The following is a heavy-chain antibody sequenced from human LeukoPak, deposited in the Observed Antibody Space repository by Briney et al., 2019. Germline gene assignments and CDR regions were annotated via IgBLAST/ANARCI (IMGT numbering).Heavy chain of an antibody. V-gene: IGHV4-4*07. J-gene: IGHJ4*02. D-gene: IGHD1-26*01. CDR1: GGSISSYY. Sequence: SETLSLTCTVSGGSISSYYWSWIRQPAGKGLEWIGRIYTSGSTNYNPSLKSRVTMSVDTSKNQFSLKLSSVTAADTAVYYCARDRGGSYFKDEYYFDYWGQGTLVTVSS. CDR3: ARDRGGSYFKDEYYFDY. CDR2: IYTSGST.